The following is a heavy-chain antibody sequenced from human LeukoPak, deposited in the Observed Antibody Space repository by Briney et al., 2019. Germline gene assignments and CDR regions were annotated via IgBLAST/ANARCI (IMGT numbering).Heavy chain of an antibody. CDR1: GYTFTSYD. Sequence: ASVKVSCKASGYTFTSYDINWVRQATGQGLEWMGWMNPNGGNTGYAQKLQGRVTMTRNTSISTAYMELSSLRSEDTAVYHCASGLRYFDWETANYYYYMDVWGKGTTVTVSS. D-gene: IGHD3-9*01. V-gene: IGHV1-8*01. CDR3: ASGLRYFDWETANYYYYMDV. J-gene: IGHJ6*03. CDR2: MNPNGGNT.